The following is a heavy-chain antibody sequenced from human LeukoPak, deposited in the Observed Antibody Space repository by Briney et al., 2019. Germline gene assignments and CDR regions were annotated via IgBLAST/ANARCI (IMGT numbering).Heavy chain of an antibody. V-gene: IGHV3-20*01. CDR2: INWNGGST. CDR1: GFTFDDYG. Sequence: PGGSLRLSCAASGFTFDDYGMSWVRQAPGKGLEWVSGINWNGGSTGYADSVKGRFTISRDNAKNSLYLQMNSLRAEDTALYHCARVSSELLWFGELADYWGQGTLVTVSS. J-gene: IGHJ4*02. D-gene: IGHD3-10*01. CDR3: ARVSSELLWFGELADY.